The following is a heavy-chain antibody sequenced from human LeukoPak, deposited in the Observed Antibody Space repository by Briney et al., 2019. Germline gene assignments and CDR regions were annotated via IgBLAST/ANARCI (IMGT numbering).Heavy chain of an antibody. CDR2: IKQDGSEK. D-gene: IGHD4-11*01. Sequence: PGGSLRLSCAASGFTFSSHWMGWVRQAPGKGLEWVANIKQDGSEKYYVGSVKGRFTVSRANAKTSLYLQMNSLGVEDTGVYYCARTGADHNDYSLYRGFDPWGQGTLVTVSS. CDR1: GFTFSSHW. V-gene: IGHV3-7*01. CDR3: ARTGADHNDYSLYRGFDP. J-gene: IGHJ5*02.